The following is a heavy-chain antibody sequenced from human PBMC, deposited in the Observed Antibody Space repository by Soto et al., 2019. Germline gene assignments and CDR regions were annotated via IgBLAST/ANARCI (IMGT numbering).Heavy chain of an antibody. Sequence: GGSLRLSCAASGFTFSSYWMHWVRQAPGKGLVWVSRINSDGSSTSYADSVKGRFTISRDNAKNSLYLQMNSLRAEDTAVYYCARLRGLADGMDVWGQGTTVTVSS. D-gene: IGHD6-19*01. J-gene: IGHJ6*02. CDR3: ARLRGLADGMDV. CDR1: GFTFSSYW. V-gene: IGHV3-74*01. CDR2: INSDGSST.